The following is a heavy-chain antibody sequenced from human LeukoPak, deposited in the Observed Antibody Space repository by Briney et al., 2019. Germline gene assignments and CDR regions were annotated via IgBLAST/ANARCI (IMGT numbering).Heavy chain of an antibody. CDR2: ISYDGSNK. Sequence: PGRSLRLSCAASGFTFSSYGMHWVRQAPGKGLEWVAVISYDGSNKYYADSVKGRFTISRDNSKNTLYLQMNSLRAEDTAVYYCAKLIPGAGAVAGTRNAFDIWGQGTMVTVSS. D-gene: IGHD6-19*01. V-gene: IGHV3-30*18. CDR3: AKLIPGAGAVAGTRNAFDI. CDR1: GFTFSSYG. J-gene: IGHJ3*02.